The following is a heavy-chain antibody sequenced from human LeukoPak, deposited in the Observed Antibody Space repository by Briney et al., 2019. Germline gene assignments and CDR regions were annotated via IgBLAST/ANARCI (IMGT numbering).Heavy chain of an antibody. J-gene: IGHJ4*02. V-gene: IGHV1-2*06. CDR3: AKNRAGDYADY. D-gene: IGHD4-17*01. CDR1: GYTFTDYY. Sequence: ASVKISCKASGYTFTDYYVHWVRQPPGQRLEWMGRISPNSGGTNYAQKFRGRLTVTRDTSISTAYMELSSLRSDDTAVYYCAKNRAGDYADYWGQGTLVTVSS. CDR2: ISPNSGGT.